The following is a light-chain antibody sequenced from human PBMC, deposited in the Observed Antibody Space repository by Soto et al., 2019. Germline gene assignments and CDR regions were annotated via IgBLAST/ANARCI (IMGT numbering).Light chain of an antibody. CDR3: QQYKSYSWT. CDR2: DAS. J-gene: IGKJ1*01. Sequence: DIQLTQSHSTLSASVGERVTLTCLASQSVSIWLAWYQQKPGKAPKLLIYDASSLESGVPSRFSGSGSGTEFTLTINSLQPDDFATYYCQQYKSYSWTFGQGTKV. V-gene: IGKV1-5*01. CDR1: QSVSIW.